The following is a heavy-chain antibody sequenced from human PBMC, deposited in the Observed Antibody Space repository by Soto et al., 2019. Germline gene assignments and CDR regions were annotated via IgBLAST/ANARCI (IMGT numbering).Heavy chain of an antibody. Sequence: GGSLRLSCAASGFTFNNAWMGWVRQAPGQGLEWVGHMKSKSEGETTDYAAPVKGRFTISRDDSKNTVYLQMNSLTTEDTAVYYCTAQFYFDASGYSFDLWGQGTLVTVSS. CDR2: MKSKSEGETT. D-gene: IGHD3-22*01. V-gene: IGHV3-15*01. CDR3: TAQFYFDASGYSFDL. CDR1: GFTFNNAW. J-gene: IGHJ4*02.